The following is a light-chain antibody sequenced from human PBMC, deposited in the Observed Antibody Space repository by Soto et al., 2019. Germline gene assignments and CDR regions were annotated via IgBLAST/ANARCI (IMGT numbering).Light chain of an antibody. CDR3: QQYNSYPWT. J-gene: IGKJ1*01. V-gene: IGKV1-5*03. CDR1: QSISSW. Sequence: DIHMTQSPCTLSATLLGIFTFTCRASQSISSWLAWYQQKPGKAPKLLIYKASSLESGVPSRFSGSGSGTEFTLTINSLQPDDFATYYCQQYNSYPWTFGQGTKVDIK. CDR2: KAS.